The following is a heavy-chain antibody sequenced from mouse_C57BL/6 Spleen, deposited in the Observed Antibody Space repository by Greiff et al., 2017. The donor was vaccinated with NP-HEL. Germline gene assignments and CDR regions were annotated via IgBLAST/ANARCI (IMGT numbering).Heavy chain of an antibody. D-gene: IGHD1-1*01. V-gene: IGHV14-4*01. CDR2: IDPENGAP. CDR3: TTPLLLPGFAY. J-gene: IGHJ3*01. Sequence: VQLQQSGAELVRPGASVKLSCTASGFNIKDDYMPWVKQRPEQGLEWIGWIDPENGAPEYASKFQGKATITADTSSNTAYLQLSSLTSEDTAVYYCTTPLLLPGFAYWGQGTLVTVSA. CDR1: GFNIKDDY.